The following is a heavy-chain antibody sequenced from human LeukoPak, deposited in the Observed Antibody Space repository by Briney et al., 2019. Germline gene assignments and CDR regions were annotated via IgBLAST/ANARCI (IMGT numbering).Heavy chain of an antibody. V-gene: IGHV3-21*01. CDR3: ARDPPYCSGTNCYFDS. CDR1: GFTFSSYS. J-gene: IGHJ4*02. D-gene: IGHD2-15*01. Sequence: GGSLRLSCAASGFTFSSYSMNWVRQAPGKGLEWVSSISSSSNYIHYAESVRGRFTISRDNAKNSLDLQMNSLRAEDTAVYYCARDPPYCSGTNCYFDSWGQGTLVTVFS. CDR2: ISSSSNYI.